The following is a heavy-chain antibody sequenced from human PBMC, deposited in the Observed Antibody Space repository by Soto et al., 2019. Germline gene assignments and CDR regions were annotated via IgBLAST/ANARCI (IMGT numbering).Heavy chain of an antibody. D-gene: IGHD6-13*01. V-gene: IGHV1-69*06. Sequence: GASVKVSCKASGGTFSSYAISWVRQAPGQGLEWMGGIIPIFGTANYAQKFQGRVTITADKSTSTAYMELSSLRSEDTAVYYCASQTPIGGIAAAKALGYWGQGTLVTVSS. J-gene: IGHJ4*02. CDR3: ASQTPIGGIAAAKALGY. CDR1: GGTFSSYA. CDR2: IIPIFGTA.